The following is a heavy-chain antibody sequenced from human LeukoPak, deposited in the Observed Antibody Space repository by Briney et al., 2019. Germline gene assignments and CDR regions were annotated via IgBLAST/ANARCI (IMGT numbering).Heavy chain of an antibody. CDR1: GGTFSSYA. J-gene: IGHJ6*03. CDR3: ARVSGHYYYYYMDV. CDR2: IIPIFGTA. Sequence: GSSVTVSCTVSGGTFSSYAISWGRQAPGQGLEWMGGIIPIFGTANYAQKFQGRVTITTDESTSTAYMELSSLRSEDTAVYYCARVSGHYYYYYMDVWGKGTTVTVSS. V-gene: IGHV1-69*05.